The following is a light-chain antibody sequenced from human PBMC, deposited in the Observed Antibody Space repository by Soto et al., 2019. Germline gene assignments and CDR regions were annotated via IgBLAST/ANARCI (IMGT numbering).Light chain of an antibody. CDR3: QQSYSTPRT. CDR1: QSISTW. J-gene: IGKJ4*01. CDR2: RAS. V-gene: IGKV1-5*03. Sequence: DIQMTQSPSSLSASVGDRVTITCRASQSISTWLAWFQQKPGKAPKLLIYRASSLEGGAPSRFSGSGSGTEFTLTISSLQPDDFATYYCQQSYSTPRTFGGGTKVDIK.